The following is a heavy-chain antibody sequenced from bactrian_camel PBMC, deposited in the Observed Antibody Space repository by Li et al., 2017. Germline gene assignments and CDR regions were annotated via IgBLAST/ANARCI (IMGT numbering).Heavy chain of an antibody. Sequence: HVQLVESGGGSVQSGGSLRLTCTASGYDSAIKCWGWFRQAPGKEREEVGIARTYSDNTSYGDPVKGRFTIVLDNAKLMITLEMNNLKPEDTGMYFCVADRLACLTTGHKSNFTYWGQGTQVTVS. J-gene: IGHJ4*01. V-gene: IGHV3S53*01. D-gene: IGHD7*01. CDR3: VADRLACLTTGHKSNFTY. CDR2: RTYSDNT. CDR1: GYDSAIKC.